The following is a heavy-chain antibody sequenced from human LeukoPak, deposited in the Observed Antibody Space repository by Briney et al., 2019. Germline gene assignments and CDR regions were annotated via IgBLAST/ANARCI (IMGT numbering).Heavy chain of an antibody. CDR2: IYNSGST. Sequence: SETLSLTCTVSAGSISTYYWSWIRKPPGKGLEWVGHIYNSGSTNYSPSLKSRVTISVDTSKNQFSLKLSSVTAADTAVYYCARGASYYGSGSYYSYWGQGTLVTVSS. J-gene: IGHJ4*02. CDR3: ARGASYYGSGSYYSY. V-gene: IGHV4-59*01. CDR1: AGSISTYY. D-gene: IGHD3-10*01.